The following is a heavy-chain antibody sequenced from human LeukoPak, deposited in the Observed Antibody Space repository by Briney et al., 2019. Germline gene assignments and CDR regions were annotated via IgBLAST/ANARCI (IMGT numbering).Heavy chain of an antibody. CDR2: ISWNSGSI. CDR1: GFTFDDYA. D-gene: IGHD3-10*01. Sequence: GGSLRLSCAASGFTFDDYAMHWVRQAPGKGLEWVSGISWNSGSIGYADSVKGRFTISRDNAKNSLYLQMNSLRAEDTALYYCAKDFVVRGVIITDAFGIWGQGTMVTVSS. CDR3: AKDFVVRGVIITDAFGI. J-gene: IGHJ3*02. V-gene: IGHV3-9*01.